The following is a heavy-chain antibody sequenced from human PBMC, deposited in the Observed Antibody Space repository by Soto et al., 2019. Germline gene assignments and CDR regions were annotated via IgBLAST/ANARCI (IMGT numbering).Heavy chain of an antibody. CDR3: ARLKVVTRYWIQYYSDY. D-gene: IGHD5-18*01. V-gene: IGHV1-2*04. J-gene: IGHJ4*02. CDR1: GYTFTGYY. CDR2: INPNSGGT. Sequence: ASVKVSCKASGYTFTGYYMHWVRQAPGQGLEWMGWINPNSGGTNYAQKFQGWVTMTRDTSISTAYMELSRLRSDDTAVYYRARLKVVTRYWIQYYSDYWGQGTLVTVSS.